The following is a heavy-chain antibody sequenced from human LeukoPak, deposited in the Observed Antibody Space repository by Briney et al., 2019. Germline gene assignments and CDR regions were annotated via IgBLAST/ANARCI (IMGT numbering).Heavy chain of an antibody. CDR3: ARHPRLRYFDWGAEYFQH. Sequence: PSETLSLTCAVYGGSFSGYYWSWIRQPPGKGLEWIGSIYYSGSTYYNPSLKSRVTISVDTSKNQFSLKLSSVTAADTAVYYCARHPRLRYFDWGAEYFQHWGQGTLVTVSS. J-gene: IGHJ1*01. V-gene: IGHV4-34*01. CDR2: IYYSGST. CDR1: GGSFSGYY. D-gene: IGHD3-9*01.